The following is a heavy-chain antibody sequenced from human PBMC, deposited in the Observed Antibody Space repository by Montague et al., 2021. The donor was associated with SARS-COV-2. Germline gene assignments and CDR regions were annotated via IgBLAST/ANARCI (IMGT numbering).Heavy chain of an antibody. CDR2: INYNGRT. Sequence: SETLSLTCTVSGDPISSSSYYWGWIRQSPGRGLEWIGSINYNGRTYYNPSLKSRVTISVDAPKYQFSLQLDSMTAADTAVYYCARQHGRVFVVTGFGTYFDYWGQGSLVIVSS. CDR1: GDPISSSSYY. J-gene: IGHJ4*02. V-gene: IGHV4-39*01. D-gene: IGHD2-15*01. CDR3: ARQHGRVFVVTGFGTYFDY.